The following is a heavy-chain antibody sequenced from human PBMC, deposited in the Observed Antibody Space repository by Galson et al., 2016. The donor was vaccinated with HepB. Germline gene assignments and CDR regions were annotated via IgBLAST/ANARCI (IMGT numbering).Heavy chain of an antibody. CDR1: GFTFSSYA. J-gene: IGHJ4*02. Sequence: SLRLSCAASGFTFSSYAMTWVRQAPGKGLEWVSSISRSGDTTFYADSVQGRFTLSRDNSKDTLYMQINSLRDEDTAVYYCAKDRGTTSWGHFAHWGRGTLVTVSS. CDR2: ISRSGDTT. V-gene: IGHV3-23*01. D-gene: IGHD3-16*01. CDR3: AKDRGTTSWGHFAH.